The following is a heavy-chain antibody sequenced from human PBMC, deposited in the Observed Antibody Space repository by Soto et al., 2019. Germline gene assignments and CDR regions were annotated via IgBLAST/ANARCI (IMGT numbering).Heavy chain of an antibody. CDR2: ISSSSNYI. CDR1: GFTFSSYS. CDR3: AREYSSGHYYFDY. J-gene: IGHJ4*02. Sequence: EVQLVESGGGLVKPGGSLRLSCAASGFTFSSYSMNWVRQAPGKGLEWVSSISSSSNYIYYADSVKGRFTIPRDNAKNSLYLQMNSLRAEDTAVYYCAREYSSGHYYFDYWGQGTLVTVSS. D-gene: IGHD6-19*01. V-gene: IGHV3-21*01.